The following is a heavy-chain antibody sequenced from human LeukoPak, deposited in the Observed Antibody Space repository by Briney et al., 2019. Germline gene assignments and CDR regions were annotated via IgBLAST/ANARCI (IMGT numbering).Heavy chain of an antibody. Sequence: PGGSLRLSCAASGFTFSSYAMHWVRQAPGKGLEWVAVISYDGSNKYYADSVKGRFTISRDNSKNTLYLQMNSLRAEDTAVYYCARGSPTVTTVILLYWGQGTLVTVSS. CDR2: ISYDGSNK. J-gene: IGHJ4*02. V-gene: IGHV3-30-3*01. CDR1: GFTFSSYA. CDR3: ARGSPTVTTVILLY. D-gene: IGHD4-17*01.